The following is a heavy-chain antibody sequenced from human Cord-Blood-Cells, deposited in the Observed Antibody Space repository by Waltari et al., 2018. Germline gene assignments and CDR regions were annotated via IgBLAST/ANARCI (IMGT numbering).Heavy chain of an antibody. CDR3: ARGNGSGSYYAEYFQH. J-gene: IGHJ1*01. V-gene: IGHV1-69*09. Sequence: QVQLVQSGAEVKKPGSSVKVSCKASGGTFSSYAIRWVRQAPGQGLEWMGRIIPILGIANYAQKFQGRVTITADKSTSTAYMELSSLRSEDTAVYYCARGNGSGSYYAEYFQHWGQGTLVTVSS. CDR1: GGTFSSYA. D-gene: IGHD3-10*01. CDR2: IIPILGIA.